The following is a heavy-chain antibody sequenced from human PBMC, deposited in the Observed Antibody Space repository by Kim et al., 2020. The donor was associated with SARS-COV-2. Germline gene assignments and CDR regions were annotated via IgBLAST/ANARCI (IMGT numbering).Heavy chain of an antibody. CDR2: INHSGST. CDR3: ARDSSDYGDFQSDY. Sequence: SETLSLTCAVYGGSFSGYYWSWIRQPPGKGLEWIGEINHSGSTNYNPSLKSRVTISVDTSKNQFSLKLSSVTAADTAVYYCARDSSDYGDFQSDYWGQGTLVTVSS. CDR1: GGSFSGYY. V-gene: IGHV4-34*01. D-gene: IGHD4-17*01. J-gene: IGHJ4*02.